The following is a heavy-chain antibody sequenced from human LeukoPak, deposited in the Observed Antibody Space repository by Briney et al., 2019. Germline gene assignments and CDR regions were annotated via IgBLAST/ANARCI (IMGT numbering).Heavy chain of an antibody. D-gene: IGHD5-18*01. CDR1: GFTFSSYG. CDR2: ISYDGSNK. Sequence: PGRSLRLSCAASGFTFSSYGMHWVRQAPGKGLEWVAVISYDGSNKYYADSVKGRFTISRDNSKNTLYLQMNSLRAEDTAVYYCAKNGAGYSYGYNNAFDIWGQGTMVTVSS. V-gene: IGHV3-30*18. CDR3: AKNGAGYSYGYNNAFDI. J-gene: IGHJ3*02.